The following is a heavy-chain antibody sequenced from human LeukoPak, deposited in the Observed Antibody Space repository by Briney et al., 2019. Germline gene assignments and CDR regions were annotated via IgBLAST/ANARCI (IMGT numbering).Heavy chain of an antibody. CDR3: ARGGDFWSGYYLKDY. CDR1: GYSISSGYY. CDR2: IYHSGST. J-gene: IGHJ4*02. V-gene: IGHV4-38-2*01. Sequence: SETLSLTCAVSGYSISSGYYWGWIRQPPGKGLEWIGSIYHSGSTYYNPSLKSRVTISVDTSKNQFSLKLSSVTAADTAVYYCARGGDFWSGYYLKDYWGQGTLVTVSS. D-gene: IGHD3-3*01.